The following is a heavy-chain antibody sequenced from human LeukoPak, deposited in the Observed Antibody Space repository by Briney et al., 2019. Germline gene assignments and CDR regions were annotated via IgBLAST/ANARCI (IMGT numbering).Heavy chain of an antibody. Sequence: SETLSLTCTVSGGSISSYYWSWIRQPAGKGLEWIGRVYTSGSTNYNPSLTSRVTMSLDTSKNQFSLNLSSVTAADTAVYYCARENLAVAGRALDYWGQGTLVTASS. J-gene: IGHJ4*02. CDR3: ARENLAVAGRALDY. CDR1: GGSISSYY. V-gene: IGHV4-4*07. D-gene: IGHD6-19*01. CDR2: VYTSGST.